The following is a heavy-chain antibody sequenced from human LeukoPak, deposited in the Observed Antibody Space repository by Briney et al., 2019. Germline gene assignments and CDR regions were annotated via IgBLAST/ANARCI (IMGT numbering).Heavy chain of an antibody. CDR2: INHGGST. D-gene: IGHD6-13*01. J-gene: IGHJ4*02. CDR3: ARNWYGSSWSEQIYYFDY. Sequence: SETLSLTCAVSGGSFSGHYWNWIRQPPGKGLEWIGEINHGGSTNYNPSLKSRVTISVDTSKNQFSLKLSSVTAADTAVYYCARNWYGSSWSEQIYYFDYWGQGTLVTVSS. V-gene: IGHV4-34*01. CDR1: GGSFSGHY.